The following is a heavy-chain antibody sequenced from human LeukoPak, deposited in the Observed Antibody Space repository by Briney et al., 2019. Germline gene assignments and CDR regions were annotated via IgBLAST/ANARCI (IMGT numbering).Heavy chain of an antibody. V-gene: IGHV3-33*03. CDR2: IWYDGSMR. D-gene: IGHD3-10*01. J-gene: IGHJ3*02. CDR3: AGEKFDI. CDR1: GFTFSSYG. Sequence: PGRSLRLSCAASGFTFSSYGMHWVRQAPGKGLEWVAVIWYDGSMRYYADSVKGRFTVSRDNSNNTLSLQMNSLKSEDTAVYYCAGEKFDIWGQGTMVTVSA.